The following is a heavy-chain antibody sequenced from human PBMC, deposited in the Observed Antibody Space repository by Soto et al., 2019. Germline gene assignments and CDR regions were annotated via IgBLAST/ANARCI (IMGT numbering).Heavy chain of an antibody. CDR1: GYTFTSYY. Sequence: QVQLVQSGAEVKKPGASVKVSCKASGYTFTSYYMHWVRQAPGQGLEWMGIINPSGGSTSYAQKFQGRVTMTRDTSTSTVYMELSSLRSEDTAVYYCARDYGFWSGYSYGPDYWGQGTLVTVSS. J-gene: IGHJ4*02. CDR2: INPSGGST. CDR3: ARDYGFWSGYSYGPDY. V-gene: IGHV1-46*01. D-gene: IGHD5-18*01.